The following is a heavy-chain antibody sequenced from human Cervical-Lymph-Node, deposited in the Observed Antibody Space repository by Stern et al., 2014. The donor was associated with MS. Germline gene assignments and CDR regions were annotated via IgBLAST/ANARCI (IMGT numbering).Heavy chain of an antibody. Sequence: QVQLVESGPGLVKPSQTLSLSCTVSGAPVSSGGYYWTWIRQLPGKGLEWVGYNHHTGATFYNPSLKSRVAISVDTSENQFSLKLTSVTAADTAVYYCAAIGPRMEGACFDIWGQGTMVTVSS. CDR2: NHHTGAT. CDR1: GAPVSSGGYY. V-gene: IGHV4-31*03. D-gene: IGHD2-21*01. J-gene: IGHJ3*02. CDR3: AAIGPRMEGACFDI.